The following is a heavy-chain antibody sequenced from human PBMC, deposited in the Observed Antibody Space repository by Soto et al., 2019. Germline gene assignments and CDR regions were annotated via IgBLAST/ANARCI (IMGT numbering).Heavy chain of an antibody. CDR3: ARGPRDGYNDYYFDY. CDR2: INHSGST. D-gene: IGHD5-12*01. Sequence: SETLSLTCAVYGGSFSGYYWSWIRQPPGKGLEWIGEINHSGSTNYNPSLKSRVTISVDTSKNQFSLKLSSVTAADTAVYYCARGPRDGYNDYYFDYWGQGTLVTVSS. CDR1: GGSFSGYY. J-gene: IGHJ4*02. V-gene: IGHV4-34*01.